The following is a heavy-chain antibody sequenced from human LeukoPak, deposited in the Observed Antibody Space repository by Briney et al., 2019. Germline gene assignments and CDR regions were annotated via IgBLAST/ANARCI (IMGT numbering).Heavy chain of an antibody. V-gene: IGHV4-59*12. Sequence: PSETLSLTCTVSGGSISSYYWSWIRQPPGKGLEWIGYIYYSGSTNYNPSLKSRVTISVDTSKNQFSLKLSSVTAADTAVYYCAREGTYYYGSGSLDYWGQGTLVTVSS. CDR1: GGSISSYY. CDR3: AREGTYYYGSGSLDY. CDR2: IYYSGST. J-gene: IGHJ4*02. D-gene: IGHD3-10*01.